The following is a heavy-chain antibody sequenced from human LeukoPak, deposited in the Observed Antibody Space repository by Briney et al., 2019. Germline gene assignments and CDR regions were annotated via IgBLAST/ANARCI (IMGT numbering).Heavy chain of an antibody. CDR3: ARVELIVALPTSFDP. Sequence: SETLSLTCAVSGGSIRSNNHYWGWIRQPPGKGLEWIGNIFNGNIAYNPSLQSWVTISVDTSKNQFSLRLNSVTSADTAMYYCARVELIVALPTSFDPWGQGTLVTVSS. V-gene: IGHV4-39*07. D-gene: IGHD5-12*01. CDR2: IFNGNI. CDR1: GGSIRSNNHY. J-gene: IGHJ5*02.